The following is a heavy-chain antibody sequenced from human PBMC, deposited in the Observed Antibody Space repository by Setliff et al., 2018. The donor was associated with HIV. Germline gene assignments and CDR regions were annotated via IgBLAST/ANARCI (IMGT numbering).Heavy chain of an antibody. CDR3: ARDPRYTSVWFRNGGIDF. Sequence: ASVKVSCKASGYTFSSYGISWVRQAPGQGLEWVGWVSNEGDTNYAQKYQDRVTLTTDTTTTTAYMELRGLRSDDTAVYYWARDPRYTSVWFRNGGIDFWGQGTLVTVSS. J-gene: IGHJ4*02. V-gene: IGHV1-18*01. CDR2: VSNEGDT. D-gene: IGHD6-19*01. CDR1: GYTFSSYG.